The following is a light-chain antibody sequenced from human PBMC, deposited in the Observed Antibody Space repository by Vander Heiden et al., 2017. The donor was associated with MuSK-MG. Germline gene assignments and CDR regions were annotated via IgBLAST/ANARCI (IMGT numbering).Light chain of an antibody. J-gene: IGKJ5*01. Sequence: DIQMTQSPSSLSASVGDRVTLTCQASPDIRTYLYLYQQAPGQAPTRLISAASNLEAGGLSRWSGSGSGTEFTFTNSSLQHEDIVTDYCQMYDKHPPVTFGRGTQLEIK. CDR2: AAS. CDR3: QMYDKHPPVT. CDR1: PDIRTY. V-gene: IGKV1-33*01.